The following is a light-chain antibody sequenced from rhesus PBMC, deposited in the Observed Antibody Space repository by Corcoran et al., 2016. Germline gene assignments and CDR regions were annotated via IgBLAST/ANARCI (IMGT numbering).Light chain of an antibody. CDR3: CSYAGSDTFA. Sequence: QSALTQPPSVSKSLGQSVTISCTGTSSDIGGYNDVSWYHQHPGTAPRLLIYDVNKRPSGVSDRFSGSKSDNTASLTISGLQAEDEADYFCCSYAGSDTFAFGSGTKLTVL. J-gene: IGLJ6*01. CDR2: DVN. V-gene: IGLV2S9*01. CDR1: SSDIGGYND.